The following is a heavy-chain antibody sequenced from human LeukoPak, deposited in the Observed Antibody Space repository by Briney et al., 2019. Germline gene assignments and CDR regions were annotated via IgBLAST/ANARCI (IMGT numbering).Heavy chain of an antibody. Sequence: SGGSLRLSCAASGFSFSSHEMNWFRQAPGKGLEWVSYISSSGSNIYYADSVKGRFTISRDNAKSSLYLQMISLRAEDTALYYCARVEGFIDYWGQGTLVTVSS. J-gene: IGHJ4*02. CDR3: ARVEGFIDY. CDR1: GFSFSSHE. D-gene: IGHD3-16*02. V-gene: IGHV3-48*03. CDR2: ISSSGSNI.